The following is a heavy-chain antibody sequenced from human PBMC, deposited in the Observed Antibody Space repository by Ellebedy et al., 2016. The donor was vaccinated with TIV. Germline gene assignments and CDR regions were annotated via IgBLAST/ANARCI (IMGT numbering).Heavy chain of an antibody. CDR3: ASGYNWNDEVLGH. CDR1: GFTFSSYA. CDR2: IGSSGDET. V-gene: IGHV3-48*03. Sequence: GESLKISCATSGFTFSSYAINWVRQAPGKGLEWVSYIGSSGDETHYIDSVEGRFIISRDNAKNTLYLQMNRLRDEDTAVYYCASGYNWNDEVLGHWGQGVLVTVSS. D-gene: IGHD1-20*01. J-gene: IGHJ4*02.